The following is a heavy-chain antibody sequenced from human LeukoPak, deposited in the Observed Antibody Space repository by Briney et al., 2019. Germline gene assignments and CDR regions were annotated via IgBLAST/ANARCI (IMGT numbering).Heavy chain of an antibody. CDR3: SRVARFQRNVPSVGSELGY. Sequence: ASVKVACKASGYRFNGFYIHWVRQAPGQGLEWVGWINTDSGYTKSPRKFQGRVTMTWDTSIRTAYMDLSTLRSDDTAVYFCSRVARFQRNVPSVGSELGYWGQGTLVTVSS. V-gene: IGHV1-2*02. D-gene: IGHD3-10*01. CDR1: GYRFNGFY. J-gene: IGHJ4*02. CDR2: INTDSGYT.